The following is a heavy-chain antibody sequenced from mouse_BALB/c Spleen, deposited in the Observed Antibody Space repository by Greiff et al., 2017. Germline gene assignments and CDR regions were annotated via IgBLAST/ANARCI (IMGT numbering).Heavy chain of an antibody. J-gene: IGHJ2*01. Sequence: VQLQQPGAELVKPGASVKLSCKASGYTFTSYWMHWVKQRPGQGLEWIGEIDPSDSYTNYNQKFKGKATLTVDKSSSTAYMQLSSLTSEDSAVYYCARRLMLRLRKYFDYWGQGTTLTVSS. V-gene: IGHV1-69*02. D-gene: IGHD1-2*01. CDR1: GYTFTSYW. CDR3: ARRLMLRLRKYFDY. CDR2: IDPSDSYT.